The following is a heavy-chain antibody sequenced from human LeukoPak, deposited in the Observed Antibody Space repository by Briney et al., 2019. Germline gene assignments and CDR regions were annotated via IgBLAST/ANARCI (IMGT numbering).Heavy chain of an antibody. D-gene: IGHD3-3*01. CDR2: IKSDATYA. Sequence: GGSLRLSCAASGFPFNRNWMHWVRQAPGKGLVWVSRIKSDATYANYADSVKGRFTISRDNAKNTVYLQMNSLRVEDTAVYYCARDNDFWSLDYWGQGILVTVSS. CDR1: GFPFNRNW. J-gene: IGHJ4*02. V-gene: IGHV3-74*01. CDR3: ARDNDFWSLDY.